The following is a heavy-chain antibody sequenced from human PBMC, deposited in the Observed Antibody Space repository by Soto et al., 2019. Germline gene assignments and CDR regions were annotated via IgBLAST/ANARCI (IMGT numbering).Heavy chain of an antibody. D-gene: IGHD1-26*01. CDR1: GFTFINYW. Sequence: ELHLVDSGGGLVQPGGSLRLSCTASGFTFINYWMAWVRQAPGKGLEWVANMNADGSEKYYVDSVKGRFTISRDNAKNSLYLQMNSLRDEDTAAYYCARDVMGGYCDLWGRGTLVTVSP. V-gene: IGHV3-7*05. J-gene: IGHJ2*01. CDR3: ARDVMGGYCDL. CDR2: MNADGSEK.